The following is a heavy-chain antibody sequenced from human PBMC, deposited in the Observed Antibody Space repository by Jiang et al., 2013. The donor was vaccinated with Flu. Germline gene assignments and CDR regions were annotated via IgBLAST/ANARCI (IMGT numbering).Heavy chain of an antibody. J-gene: IGHJ4*02. Sequence: GLVQPGGSLRLSCAASGFTFSNFWMTWVRLAPGKGLEWVANIKQDGSDKNYVDSVKGRFTISRANAQNSLFLQMNSLRAEDTAVYYCASGLSGDDSAYRPLGYWGQGTLVTVSS. D-gene: IGHD7-27*01. CDR1: GFTFSNFW. V-gene: IGHV3-7*03. CDR3: ASGLSGDDSAYRPLGY. CDR2: IKQDGSDK.